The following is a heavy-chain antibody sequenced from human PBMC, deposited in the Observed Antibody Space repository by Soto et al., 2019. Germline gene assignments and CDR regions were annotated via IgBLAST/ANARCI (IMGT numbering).Heavy chain of an antibody. V-gene: IGHV4-59*08. CDR2: IYYSGST. Sequence: SETLSLTCTVSGGSISSYYWSWIRQPPGKGLEWFGYIYYSGSTNYNPSLKSRVTISVDTSKNQFSLKLSSVTAADTAVYYCARGWGTYYYMDVWGKGTTVTVSS. J-gene: IGHJ6*03. CDR3: ARGWGTYYYMDV. D-gene: IGHD3-16*01. CDR1: GGSISSYY.